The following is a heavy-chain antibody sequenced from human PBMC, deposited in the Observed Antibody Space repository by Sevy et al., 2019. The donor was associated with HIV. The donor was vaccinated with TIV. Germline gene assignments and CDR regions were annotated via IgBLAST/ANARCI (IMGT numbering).Heavy chain of an antibody. J-gene: IGHJ3*02. CDR1: GFTFSSYS. CDR3: ARVGPTPNDAFDI. D-gene: IGHD3-16*01. CDR2: ISSSSSYI. V-gene: IGHV3-21*01. Sequence: GGSLRLSCAASGFTFSSYSMNWVRQAPGKGLEWVSSISSSSSYIYYADSVKGRFTISRDNAKNSLYLQMNSLRAEDTAVYYCARVGPTPNDAFDIWGQGTMVTVSS.